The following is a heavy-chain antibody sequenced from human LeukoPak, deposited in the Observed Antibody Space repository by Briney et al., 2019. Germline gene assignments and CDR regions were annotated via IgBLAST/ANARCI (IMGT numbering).Heavy chain of an antibody. Sequence: SETLSLACAVYGGSFSGYYWSWIRQPPGKGLEWIGEINHSGSTNYNPSLKSRVTISVDTSKNQFSLKLSSVTAADTAVYYCARDRAPYCSSTSCYQGHDYWGQGTLVTVSS. CDR1: GGSFSGYY. V-gene: IGHV4-34*01. D-gene: IGHD2-2*01. CDR2: INHSGST. CDR3: ARDRAPYCSSTSCYQGHDY. J-gene: IGHJ4*02.